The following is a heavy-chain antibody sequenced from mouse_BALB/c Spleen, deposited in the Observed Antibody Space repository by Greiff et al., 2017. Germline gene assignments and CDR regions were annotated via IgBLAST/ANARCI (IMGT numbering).Heavy chain of an antibody. V-gene: IGHV5-12-2*01. J-gene: IGHJ1*01. CDR2: ISNGGGST. Sequence: DVHLVESGGGLVQPGGSLKLSCAASGFTFSSYTMSWVRQTPEKRLEWVAYISNGGGSTYYPDTVKGRFTISRDNAKNTLHLQMSSLKSEDTAMYYCARHCYYGSSSYWYFDVWGAGTTVTVSS. D-gene: IGHD1-1*01. CDR3: ARHCYYGSSSYWYFDV. CDR1: GFTFSSYT.